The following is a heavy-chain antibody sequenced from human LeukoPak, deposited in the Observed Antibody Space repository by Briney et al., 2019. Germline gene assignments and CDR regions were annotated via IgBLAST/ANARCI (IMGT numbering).Heavy chain of an antibody. V-gene: IGHV1-46*01. CDR3: ARVSVGATKLAYFDY. CDR2: INPSGGST. D-gene: IGHD1-26*01. CDR1: GYTFASYN. Sequence: ASVKVSCKASGYTFASYNMHWVRQAPGQGLEWMGIINPSGGSTSYAQKFQGRVTMTRDMSTSTVYMELSSLRSEETAAYYCARVSVGATKLAYFDYWGQGTLVTVSS. J-gene: IGHJ4*01.